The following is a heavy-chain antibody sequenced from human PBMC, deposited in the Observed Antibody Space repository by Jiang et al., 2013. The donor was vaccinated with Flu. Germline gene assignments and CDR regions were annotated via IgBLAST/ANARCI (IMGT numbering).Heavy chain of an antibody. D-gene: IGHD2-15*01. CDR2: IKSETNGGTT. J-gene: IGHJ4*02. CDR3: TTERDCSAGSCPAS. CDR1: GYTFSIAW. Sequence: GGGLVKPGGSLRLSCAGSGYTFSIAWMSWVRQAPGKGLEWVGRIKSETNGGTTDYAAPVKGRFTISRDDSENTLYLQMNSLKTEDTAVYYCTTERDCSAGSCPASWGQGTLVTVSS. V-gene: IGHV3-15*01.